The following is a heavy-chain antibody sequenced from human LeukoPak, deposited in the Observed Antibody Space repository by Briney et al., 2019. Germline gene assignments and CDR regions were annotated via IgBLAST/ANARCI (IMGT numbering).Heavy chain of an antibody. J-gene: IGHJ4*02. CDR3: ARDFRSLYYFDY. D-gene: IGHD1-26*01. Sequence: PGGSLRLSCAASGFTFSTYSMNWVRQAPGKGLEWLSYISSSSSTIYYADSVKGRFTISRDNAKNSLYLQMNSLRDEDTAVYYCARDFRSLYYFDYWGQGTLVTVSS. CDR1: GFTFSTYS. CDR2: ISSSSSTI. V-gene: IGHV3-48*02.